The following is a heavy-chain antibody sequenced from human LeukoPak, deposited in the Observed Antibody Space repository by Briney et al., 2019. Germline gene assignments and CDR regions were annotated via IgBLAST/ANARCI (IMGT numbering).Heavy chain of an antibody. D-gene: IGHD6-19*01. CDR3: ARDLHSSGWYWFDP. Sequence: GGSLRLSCAASGFTFSSYWMHWVRQAPGKGLVWVSRINSDGSSASYADSVKGRFTISGDNAKNTLYLQMNSLRAEDTAVYYCARDLHSSGWYWFDPWGQGTLVTVSS. CDR1: GFTFSSYW. V-gene: IGHV3-74*01. CDR2: INSDGSSA. J-gene: IGHJ5*02.